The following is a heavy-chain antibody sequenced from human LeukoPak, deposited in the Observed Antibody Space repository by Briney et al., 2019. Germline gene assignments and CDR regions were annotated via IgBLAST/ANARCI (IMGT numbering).Heavy chain of an antibody. CDR2: IYHSGST. J-gene: IGHJ5*02. V-gene: IGHV4-38-2*02. D-gene: IGHD1-26*01. CDR1: GYSISSGYY. Sequence: SETLSLTCTVSGYSISSGYYWGWIRQPPGKGLEWIGSIYHSGSTYYNPSLKSRVTISVDTSKNQFSLKLSSVTAADTAVYYCARKWMNYSGSSNWFDPWGQGTLVTVSS. CDR3: ARKWMNYSGSSNWFDP.